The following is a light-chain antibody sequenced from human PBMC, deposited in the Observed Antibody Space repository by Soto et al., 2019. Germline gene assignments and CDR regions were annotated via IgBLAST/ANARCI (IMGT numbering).Light chain of an antibody. V-gene: IGKV3-20*01. J-gene: IGKJ1*01. CDR3: QQANSVPWT. CDR1: QSVSNNY. Sequence: EIVLTQSPGTLSLSPGARDPLSCRASQSVSNNYLAWYQQKPGQAPRLLIYGASNRATGIPDRFSGSGSGTDFTLTISRLEPEDLGTYFCQQANSVPWTFGQGTKVDIK. CDR2: GAS.